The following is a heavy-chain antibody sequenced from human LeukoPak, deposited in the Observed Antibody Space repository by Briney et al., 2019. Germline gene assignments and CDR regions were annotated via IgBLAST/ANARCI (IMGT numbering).Heavy chain of an antibody. V-gene: IGHV3-9*01. CDR2: ISWNSGSI. D-gene: IGHD3-22*01. Sequence: PGGSLRLSCAASGFTFDDYAMHWVRQAPGKGLEWVSGISWNSGSIGYADSVKGRFTISRDNAKNSLYLQMNSLRDEDTAVYYCARAWGYYDSSGYYDGLDYWGQGTLVTVSS. J-gene: IGHJ4*02. CDR3: ARAWGYYDSSGYYDGLDY. CDR1: GFTFDDYA.